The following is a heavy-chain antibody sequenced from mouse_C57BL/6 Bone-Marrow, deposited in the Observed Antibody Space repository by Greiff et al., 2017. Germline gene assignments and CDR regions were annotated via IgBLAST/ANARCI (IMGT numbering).Heavy chain of an antibody. CDR1: GYTFTSYW. Sequence: QVQLKQPGAELVKPGASVKLSCKASGYTFTSYWMHWVKQRPGQGLEWIGMIHPNSGSTNYNEKFKSKATLTVDKSSRTAYMQLSSLTSEDSAVYYCARGGLALAYWGQGTLVTVSA. J-gene: IGHJ3*01. CDR3: ARGGLALAY. V-gene: IGHV1-64*01. CDR2: IHPNSGST.